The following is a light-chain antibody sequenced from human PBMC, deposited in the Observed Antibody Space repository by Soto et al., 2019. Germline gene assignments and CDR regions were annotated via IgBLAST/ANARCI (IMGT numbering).Light chain of an antibody. Sequence: EIVLTRSPGTLSLSPGERATLSCRASQSVSSSYLAWYQQKPGQAPRLLIYGASSRATGIPDRFTGSGSGTDFTLTISRLEPEDFAVYYCQQYGSSAWTVGQGTKVEIK. J-gene: IGKJ1*01. V-gene: IGKV3-20*01. CDR2: GAS. CDR3: QQYGSSAWT. CDR1: QSVSSSY.